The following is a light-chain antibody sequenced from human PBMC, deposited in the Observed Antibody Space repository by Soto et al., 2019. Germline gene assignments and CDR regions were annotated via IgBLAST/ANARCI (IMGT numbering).Light chain of an antibody. J-gene: IGKJ1*01. CDR3: QQYHSYWT. V-gene: IGKV1-9*01. CDR2: SAS. Sequence: IQLTQSASVLSASLGDTVTITCRASQALSNYLAWYQQKPGKAPDLLIYSASTLQGGVPSRFSGSGSETESSLPIRALQPEDFSTYYCQQYHSYWTFGQGTKVDIK. CDR1: QALSNY.